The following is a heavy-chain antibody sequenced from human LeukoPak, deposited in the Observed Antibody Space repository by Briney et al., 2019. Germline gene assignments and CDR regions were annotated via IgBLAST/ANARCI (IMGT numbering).Heavy chain of an antibody. CDR1: GFTFSNFA. CDR2: ISAGGT. Sequence: GGSLRLSCAASGFTFSNFAMNWVRQAPGKGLEWVSAISAGGTFYADFVKGRFTISRDNSKNTLYLQMNSLRAEDTAVYYCARDKGSSYLSSFDYWGQGTLVTVSS. D-gene: IGHD6-6*01. V-gene: IGHV3-23*01. CDR3: ARDKGSSYLSSFDY. J-gene: IGHJ4*02.